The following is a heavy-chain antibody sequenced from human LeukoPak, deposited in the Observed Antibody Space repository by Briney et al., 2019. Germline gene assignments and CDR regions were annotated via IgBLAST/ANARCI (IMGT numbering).Heavy chain of an antibody. CDR3: AILPPPYYDFWSGYYTLFDY. D-gene: IGHD3-3*01. J-gene: IGHJ4*02. CDR1: GFTFSSYW. CDR2: IKQDGSEK. V-gene: IGHV3-7*01. Sequence: GGSLRLSCAASGFTFSSYWMSWVRQAPGKGLEWVANIKQDGSEKYYVGSVKGRFTISRDNAKNSLYPQMNSLRAEDTAVYYCAILPPPYYDFWSGYYTLFDYWGQGTLVTVSS.